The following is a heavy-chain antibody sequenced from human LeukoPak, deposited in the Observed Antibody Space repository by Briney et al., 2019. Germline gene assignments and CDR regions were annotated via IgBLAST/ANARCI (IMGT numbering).Heavy chain of an antibody. J-gene: IGHJ4*02. CDR1: GYTFTGYA. D-gene: IGHD1-26*01. CDR3: ARASSGSYGLGGY. CDR2: INAGNGNT. Sequence: ASVKVSCKASGYTFTGYAMHWVRQAPGQRLEWMGWINAGNGNTKYSQEFQGRVTITRDTSASTAYMELSSLRSEDMAVYYCARASSGSYGLGGYWSQGTLVTVSS. V-gene: IGHV1-3*03.